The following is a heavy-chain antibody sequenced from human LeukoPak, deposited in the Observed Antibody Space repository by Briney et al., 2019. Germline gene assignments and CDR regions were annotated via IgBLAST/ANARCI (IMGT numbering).Heavy chain of an antibody. Sequence: GGSLRLSCAASGFTFSSYGMHWVRQAPGKGLEWVAFIRYDGSNKYYADSVKGRFTISRDNSKNTLYLQMNSLRAEDTAVYYCAKGDYESPNRFDPWGQGTLVTVSS. CDR2: IRYDGSNK. J-gene: IGHJ5*02. CDR3: AKGDYESPNRFDP. V-gene: IGHV3-30*02. CDR1: GFTFSSYG. D-gene: IGHD4-17*01.